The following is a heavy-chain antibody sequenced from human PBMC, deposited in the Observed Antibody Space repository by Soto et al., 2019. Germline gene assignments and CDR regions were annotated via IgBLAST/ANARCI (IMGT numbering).Heavy chain of an antibody. CDR2: INAGNGNT. Sequence: GASVKVSCKASGYTFTSYAMHWVRQAPGQRLEWMGWINAGNGNTKYSQKFQGRVTITRDTSASTAYMELSSLRSEDTAVYYCARDLSGYSSGWYESLFDYWGQGTLVTVSS. CDR1: GYTFTSYA. V-gene: IGHV1-3*01. CDR3: ARDLSGYSSGWYESLFDY. D-gene: IGHD6-19*01. J-gene: IGHJ4*02.